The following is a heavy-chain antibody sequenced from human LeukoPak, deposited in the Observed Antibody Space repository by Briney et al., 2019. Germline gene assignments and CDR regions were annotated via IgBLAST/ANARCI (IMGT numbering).Heavy chain of an antibody. CDR3: ARPSDCGGDCYGSFDI. Sequence: GASLKISFKGSGYRFTSYWIGWVRTMPGKGLEWMGIIYPGDSDTRYSPSFQGQVPIYVDQSINTAYLQWSSLKASDTAMYYCARPSDCGGDCYGSFDIGGQGTMVTVSS. CDR2: IYPGDSDT. J-gene: IGHJ3*02. CDR1: GYRFTSYW. V-gene: IGHV5-51*01. D-gene: IGHD2-21*01.